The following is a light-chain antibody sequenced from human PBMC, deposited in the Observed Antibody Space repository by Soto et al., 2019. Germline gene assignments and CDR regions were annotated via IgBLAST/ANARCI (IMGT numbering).Light chain of an antibody. V-gene: IGLV1-44*01. CDR3: AAWDDSLNGRV. CDR2: SNN. J-gene: IGLJ3*02. Sequence: QSVLTQPHSASGTPGQRVTISCSGSSSNIGSHTVNWYQQLPGTAPKLLIYSNNQRPSGVPDRFSDSKSGTSASLAISALQSEDYADYYCAAWDDSLNGRVFGGGTKLTVL. CDR1: SSNIGSHT.